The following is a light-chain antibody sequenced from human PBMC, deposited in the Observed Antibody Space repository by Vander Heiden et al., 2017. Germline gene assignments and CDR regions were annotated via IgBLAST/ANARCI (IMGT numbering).Light chain of an antibody. CDR3: QHSYSTLPA. CDR2: LAS. CDR1: APIRTF. J-gene: IGKJ1*01. Sequence: DIQLTQSPSSLAASAGDRVTITCRSSAPIRTFLNWYQQKPEIAPKGLIYLASDLQSGGPSRFSGSGSGTDFTLTISSLQPEDSATYYCQHSYSTLPAFGPGTKGEI. V-gene: IGKV1-39*01.